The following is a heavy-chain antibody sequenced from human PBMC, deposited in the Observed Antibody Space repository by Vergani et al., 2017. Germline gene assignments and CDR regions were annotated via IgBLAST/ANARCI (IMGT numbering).Heavy chain of an antibody. Sequence: QLQLQESGPGLVKPSETLSLTCAVYGGSFSGYYWSWIRQPPGKGLEWIGEINHSGSTNYNPSLKSRVTISVDTSKNQFSLKLSSVTAADTAVYYCARARRYCSSTSCPYGMDVWGQGTTVTVSS. CDR3: ARARRYCSSTSCPYGMDV. CDR1: GGSFSGYY. J-gene: IGHJ6*02. V-gene: IGHV4-34*01. D-gene: IGHD2-2*01. CDR2: INHSGST.